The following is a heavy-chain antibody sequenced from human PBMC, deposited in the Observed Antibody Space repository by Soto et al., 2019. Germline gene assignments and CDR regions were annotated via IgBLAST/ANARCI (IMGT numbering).Heavy chain of an antibody. Sequence: LRLSCSAAVFTFSNYYIRGVLPSPGKGPVWVSRISSDGTTTTYADSVKGRFTISRDDSKNSLYLQMNSLKNEDTAVYYCARISAATSNAFDIWGQGTMVTVSS. V-gene: IGHV3-74*01. CDR1: VFTFSNYY. CDR3: ARISAATSNAFDI. D-gene: IGHD6-13*01. CDR2: ISSDGTTT. J-gene: IGHJ3*02.